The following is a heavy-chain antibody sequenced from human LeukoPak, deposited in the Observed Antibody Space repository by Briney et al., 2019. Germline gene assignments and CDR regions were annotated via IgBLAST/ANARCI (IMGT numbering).Heavy chain of an antibody. CDR3: ARDITYYYDSSGYYTAGNFDY. CDR1: GYTFTSYG. J-gene: IGHJ4*02. CDR2: ISAYNGNT. V-gene: IGHV1-18*01. D-gene: IGHD3-22*01. Sequence: GASVKVSCKASGYTFTSYGISWVRQAPGQGLEWMGWISAYNGNTNYAQKLQGRVTMTTDTSTSTAYMELRSLRSDDTAVYYCARDITYYYDSSGYYTAGNFDYWGQGTLVTVSS.